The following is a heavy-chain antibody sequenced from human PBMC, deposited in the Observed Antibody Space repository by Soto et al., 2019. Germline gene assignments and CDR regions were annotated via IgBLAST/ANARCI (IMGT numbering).Heavy chain of an antibody. J-gene: IGHJ6*02. CDR2: MYNTGST. V-gene: IGHV4-59*01. CDR3: ARDLWGYCGTDCYPLDV. CDR1: GSSISRSY. D-gene: IGHD2-21*02. Sequence: SLTCTVSGSSISRSYCSWIRQPPGTGLEWIGYMYNTGSTVYNPSFKSRVAISVDTSKNQFSLKLNSVTAADTAVYYFARDLWGYCGTDCYPLDVWGQGTTVTVSS.